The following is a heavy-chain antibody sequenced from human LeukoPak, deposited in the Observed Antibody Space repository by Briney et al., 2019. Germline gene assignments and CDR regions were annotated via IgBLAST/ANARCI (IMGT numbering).Heavy chain of an antibody. J-gene: IGHJ2*01. CDR3: AKLGAASARYFDL. CDR1: GFPFSSYS. D-gene: IGHD3-10*01. CDR2: ISVSGDTT. V-gene: IGHV3-23*01. Sequence: GSLRLSCAASGFPFSSYSMTWVRQAPGKGLEWVSTISVSGDTTYYADSVKGRFTISRDNSKNTLYLQMNGLRAEDTAVYYCAKLGAASARYFDLWGRGTLVTVSS.